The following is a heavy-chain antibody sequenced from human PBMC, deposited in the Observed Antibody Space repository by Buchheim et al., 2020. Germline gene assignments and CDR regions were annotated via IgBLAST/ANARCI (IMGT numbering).Heavy chain of an antibody. CDR2: IKQDGSEK. Sequence: EVQLVESGGGLVQPGGSLRLSCAAPGFTFSSYWMSWVHQAPGKGLEWVANIKQDGSEKYYVDSVKGRFTISRDNAKNSLYLQMNSLRAEDTAVYYCARDLIAGQKRGGNYWGQGTL. CDR1: GFTFSSYW. J-gene: IGHJ4*02. CDR3: ARDLIAGQKRGGNY. D-gene: IGHD3-10*01. V-gene: IGHV3-7*03.